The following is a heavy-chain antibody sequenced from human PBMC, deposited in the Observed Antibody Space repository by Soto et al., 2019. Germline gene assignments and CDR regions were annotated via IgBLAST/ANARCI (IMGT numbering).Heavy chain of an antibody. CDR1: GGTFSSYT. Sequence: QVQLVQSGAEVKKPGSSVTVSCKASGGTFSSYTISWVRHAPGQGLEWMGGIIPIFGTAHYAQKVQGRVTITADESTITAYMELSSLRSEDTAVYYCARGNHRWLQLWYFDLWGRGTLVTVSS. V-gene: IGHV1-69*12. J-gene: IGHJ2*01. D-gene: IGHD5-12*01. CDR2: IIPIFGTA. CDR3: ARGNHRWLQLWYFDL.